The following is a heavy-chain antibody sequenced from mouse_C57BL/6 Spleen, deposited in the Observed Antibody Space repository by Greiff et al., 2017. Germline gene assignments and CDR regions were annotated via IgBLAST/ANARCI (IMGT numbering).Heavy chain of an antibody. CDR3: ARDGDSGSSYYWFAY. Sequence: EVKLVESGPGLVKPSQSLSLTCSVTGYSITSGYYWNWIRQFPGNKLEWMGYISYDGSNNYHPSLKNRISITRDTSKNQFFLKLNSVTTEDTATYCCARDGDSGSSYYWFAYWGQGTLVTVSA. D-gene: IGHD1-1*01. CDR1: GYSITSGYY. J-gene: IGHJ3*01. V-gene: IGHV3-6*01. CDR2: ISYDGSN.